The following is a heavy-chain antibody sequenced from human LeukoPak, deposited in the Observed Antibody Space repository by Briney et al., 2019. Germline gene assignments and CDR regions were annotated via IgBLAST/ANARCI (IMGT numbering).Heavy chain of an antibody. D-gene: IGHD6-6*01. CDR1: GYTFTSYG. V-gene: IGHV1-18*01. J-gene: IGHJ6*03. Sequence: HGASVKVSCKASGYTFTSYGISWVRQAPGQGLEWMGWISAYNGNTNYAQKLQGRVTMTTDTSTSTAYMELRSLRSDDTAVYYCARGYSSSPDYYYYYMDVWGKGTTVTVSS. CDR2: ISAYNGNT. CDR3: ARGYSSSPDYYYYYMDV.